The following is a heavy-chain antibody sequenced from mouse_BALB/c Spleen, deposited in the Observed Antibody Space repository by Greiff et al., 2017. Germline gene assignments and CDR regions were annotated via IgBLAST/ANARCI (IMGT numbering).Heavy chain of an antibody. D-gene: IGHD1-1*01. CDR1: GYTFTSYW. V-gene: IGHV1-69*02. Sequence: QVQLQQPGAELVKPGASVTLSCKASGYTFTSYWMHWVKQRLGQGLEWIGEIDPSDSYTNYNQKFKGKATLTVDKSSSSAYMQLISLTYEVSAVFSCAMSATGGYAMDYWGQGTSVTVSS. CDR3: AMSATGGYAMDY. CDR2: IDPSDSYT. J-gene: IGHJ4*01.